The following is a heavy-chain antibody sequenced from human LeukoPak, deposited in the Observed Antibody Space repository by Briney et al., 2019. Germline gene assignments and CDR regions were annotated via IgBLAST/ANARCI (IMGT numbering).Heavy chain of an antibody. V-gene: IGHV4-34*01. J-gene: IGHJ4*02. D-gene: IGHD5-18*01. CDR3: ARGLGGYSYGQPDY. CDR1: GGSFSGYY. CDR2: INHSGST. Sequence: KPSETLSLTCAVYGGSFSGYYWSWIRQPPGKGLEWTGEINHSGSTNYNPSLKSRVTISVDTSKNQFSLKLSSVTAADTAVYYCARGLGGYSYGQPDYWGQGTLVTVSS.